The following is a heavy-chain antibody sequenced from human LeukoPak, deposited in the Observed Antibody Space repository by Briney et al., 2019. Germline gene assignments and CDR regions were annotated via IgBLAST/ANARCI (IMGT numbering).Heavy chain of an antibody. CDR1: GFTFSDLY. CDR3: ARVVVLLGHYVLDV. CDR2: TRNKTKSYTT. Sequence: GGSLGLSCAASGFTFSDLYMDWVRQAPGKGLEWVGRTRNKTKSYTTEYAASVKDRFSISRDDSKNSLYLQMNSLKTEDTAVYYCARVVVLLGHYVLDVWGQGITVTVSS. V-gene: IGHV3-72*01. J-gene: IGHJ6*02. D-gene: IGHD2-2*01.